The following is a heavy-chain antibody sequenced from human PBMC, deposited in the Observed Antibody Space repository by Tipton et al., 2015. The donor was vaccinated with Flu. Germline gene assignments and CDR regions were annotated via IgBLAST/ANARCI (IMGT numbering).Heavy chain of an antibody. CDR1: GGSISSSSYY. CDR3: ARDAITIFGVAQVYYYGMDV. V-gene: IGHV4-39*07. Sequence: TLSLTCTVSGGSISSSSYYWGWIRQPPGKGLEWIGSIYYSGSTYYNPSLKSRVTISVDTSKNQFSLKLSSVTAADTAVYYCARDAITIFGVAQVYYYGMDVWGQGTTATVSS. CDR2: IYYSGST. J-gene: IGHJ6*02. D-gene: IGHD3-3*01.